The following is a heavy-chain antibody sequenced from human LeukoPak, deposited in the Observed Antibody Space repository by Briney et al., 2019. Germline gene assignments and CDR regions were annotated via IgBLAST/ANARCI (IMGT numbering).Heavy chain of an antibody. V-gene: IGHV4-39*07. CDR2: IYYTGST. CDR1: GGSISSSNYY. Sequence: SETLSLTCTVSGGSISSSNYYWGWIRQPPGKGLEWIGSIYYTGSTYYNPSLRSRVTISVDTSKNQFSLKLSFVTAADTAVYYCARLGYYDSSGYYSYGYYYYMDVWGKGTTVTVSS. D-gene: IGHD3-22*01. J-gene: IGHJ6*03. CDR3: ARLGYYDSSGYYSYGYYYYMDV.